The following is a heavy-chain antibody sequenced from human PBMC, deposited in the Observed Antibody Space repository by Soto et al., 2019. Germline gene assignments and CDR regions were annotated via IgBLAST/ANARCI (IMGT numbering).Heavy chain of an antibody. V-gene: IGHV3-48*03. D-gene: IGHD5-12*01. CDR2: ISSPGGTM. CDR1: GFTFSTFD. CDR3: ARAERANSGYALVY. J-gene: IGHJ4*02. Sequence: EVQLVESGGGLVQPGGSLRLSCTASGFTFSTFDMNWVRQAPGEGLEWVSYISSPGGTMYYADSLKGRFTISRDNAKNPLHLQMNSLRAEDTAVYYCARAERANSGYALVYWGQGTLVTVSS.